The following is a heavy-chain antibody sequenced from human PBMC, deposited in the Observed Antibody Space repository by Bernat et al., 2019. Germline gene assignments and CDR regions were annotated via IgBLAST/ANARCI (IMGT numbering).Heavy chain of an antibody. CDR2: IKQDGSEK. J-gene: IGHJ4*02. Sequence: EVQLVESGGGLVQPGGSLRLSCTASGSTFSTYWMTWVRQAPGKGLEWVASIKQDGSEKYYLDSVKGRFTISRDNTKNSLYLEMNSLRGEDTAVYYCATRPRQPESWGQGTLVTVSS. V-gene: IGHV3-7*01. CDR3: ATRPRQPES. D-gene: IGHD6-13*01. CDR1: GSTFSTYW.